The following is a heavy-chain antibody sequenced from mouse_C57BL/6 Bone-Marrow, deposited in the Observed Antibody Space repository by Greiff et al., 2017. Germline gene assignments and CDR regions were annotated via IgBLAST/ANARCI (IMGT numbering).Heavy chain of an antibody. CDR1: GYAFTNYL. J-gene: IGHJ1*03. CDR2: INPGSGGT. Sequence: QVQLQQSGAELVRPGTSVKVSCKASGYAFTNYLIEWVKQRPGQGLEWIGVINPGSGGTNYNEKFKGKATLTADKSSSTAYMQLSSLTSEASAVYFCARSHYYYGSSHWYFDVWGTGTTVTVSS. V-gene: IGHV1-54*01. CDR3: ARSHYYYGSSHWYFDV. D-gene: IGHD1-1*01.